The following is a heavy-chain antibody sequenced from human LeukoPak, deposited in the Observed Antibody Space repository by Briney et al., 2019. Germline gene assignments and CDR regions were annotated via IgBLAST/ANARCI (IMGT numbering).Heavy chain of an antibody. D-gene: IGHD1-7*01. V-gene: IGHV3-13*01. Sequence: GGSLRLSCAASGFTFSSYDMHWVRQGIGKGLEWVSGIATTGATFYAGSVKGRFTISRENAKKSLYLQMNDLRAGDTAAYYCARGGELGFDSWGQGALVTVSS. CDR2: IATTGAT. CDR3: ARGGELGFDS. J-gene: IGHJ5*01. CDR1: GFTFSSYD.